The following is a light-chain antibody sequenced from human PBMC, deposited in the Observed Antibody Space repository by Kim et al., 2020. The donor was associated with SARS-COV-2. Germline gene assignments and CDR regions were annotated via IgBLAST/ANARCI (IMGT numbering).Light chain of an antibody. V-gene: IGLV1-51*01. CDR1: DSNNGYTY. CDR3: GTWDSSLTAVV. Sequence: VAVFVSGSDSNNGYTYVSSYPQLPETAPTLLIYDNNKRPSEIPGRFSGSKSGTSATLGITGLQTGDEADYYCGTWDSSLTAVVFGGGTQLTVL. J-gene: IGLJ2*01. CDR2: DNN.